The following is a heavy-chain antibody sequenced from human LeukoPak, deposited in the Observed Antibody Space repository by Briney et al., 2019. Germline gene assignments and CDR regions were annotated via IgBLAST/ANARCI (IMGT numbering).Heavy chain of an antibody. V-gene: IGHV3-74*01. CDR1: GFTLSIYW. Sequence: GGSLRLSCAASGFTLSIYWMHWVRHAPGKGLVWVSRITSGGGSTHYADSVKGRFTISRDNDKHTLYLQMNSLRADDTAVHYCAREVRQQGFDYWGQGALGTVSP. J-gene: IGHJ4*02. CDR2: ITSGGGST. CDR3: AREVRQQGFDY. D-gene: IGHD6-13*01.